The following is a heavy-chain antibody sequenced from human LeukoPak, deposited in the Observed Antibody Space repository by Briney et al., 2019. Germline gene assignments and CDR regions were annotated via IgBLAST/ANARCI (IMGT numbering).Heavy chain of an antibody. CDR2: ISSSSSYI. J-gene: IGHJ4*02. V-gene: IGHV3-21*01. CDR3: ARDEYSGGWRTFRTFDY. Sequence: GGSLRLSCAASGFTFSSYSMNWVRQAPGKGLEWVSSISSSSSYIYYADSVKGRFTISRDNAKNSLYLQMNSLRAEDTAVYYCARDEYSGGWRTFRTFDYWGQGTLVTVSS. CDR1: GFTFSSYS. D-gene: IGHD6-19*01.